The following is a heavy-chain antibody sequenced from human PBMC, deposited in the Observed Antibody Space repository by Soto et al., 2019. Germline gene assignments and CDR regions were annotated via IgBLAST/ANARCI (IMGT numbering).Heavy chain of an antibody. CDR2: ISGSGGST. J-gene: IGHJ6*03. V-gene: IGHV3-23*01. D-gene: IGHD4-17*01. Sequence: EVQLLESGGGLVQPGGSLRLSCAASGFTFSSYAMSWVRQAPGKGLEWVSAISGSGGSTYYADSVKGRFTISRDNSKNTLYLQMNSLRAEDTAVYYCAKDPDYDHRFPHIFRPTKNYMDVWGKGTTVTVSS. CDR1: GFTFSSYA. CDR3: AKDPDYDHRFPHIFRPTKNYMDV.